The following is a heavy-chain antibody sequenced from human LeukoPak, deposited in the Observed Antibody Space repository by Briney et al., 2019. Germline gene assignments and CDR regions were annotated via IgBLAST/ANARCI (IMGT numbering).Heavy chain of an antibody. Sequence: SETLSLTCTVSGGSISSGDYYWRWIRQPPGKGLEWVGYIYYSGSTYYNPSLKSRVTISVDTSKNQFSLKLSSVTAADTAAYYCASPTIFGVASDAFDIWGQGTMVTVSS. CDR3: ASPTIFGVASDAFDI. CDR2: IYYSGST. D-gene: IGHD3-3*01. J-gene: IGHJ3*02. CDR1: GGSISSGDYY. V-gene: IGHV4-30-4*08.